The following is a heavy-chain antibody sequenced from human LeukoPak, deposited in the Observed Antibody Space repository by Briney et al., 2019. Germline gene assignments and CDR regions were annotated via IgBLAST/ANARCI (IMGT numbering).Heavy chain of an antibody. CDR3: ARAPPITTFGVVIWGFDY. D-gene: IGHD3-3*01. Sequence: GGSLRLSCAASGFTFSDYYMSWIRQAPGKGLEWVSYISSSGSTIYYADSVKGRFTISRDNAKNSLYLQMNSLRAEDTAVYYCARAPPITTFGVVIWGFDYWGQGTLVTVSS. CDR2: ISSSGSTI. J-gene: IGHJ4*02. V-gene: IGHV3-11*01. CDR1: GFTFSDYY.